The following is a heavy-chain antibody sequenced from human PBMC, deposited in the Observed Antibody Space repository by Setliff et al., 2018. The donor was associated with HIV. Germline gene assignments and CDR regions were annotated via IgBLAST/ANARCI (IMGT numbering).Heavy chain of an antibody. J-gene: IGHJ4*02. V-gene: IGHV4-39*01. Sequence: KPSETLSLTCTVSGGSINSRSYYWAWIRQPPGKGLEWVASIYFSGTPYYNPSLKNRVTISVDTSKKQFSLKLSSVTAADTAVYYCARRGMWSYETGGNPTATFDYWGQGVLVTVSS. CDR2: IYFSGTP. D-gene: IGHD2-8*02. CDR3: ARRGMWSYETGGNPTATFDY. CDR1: GGSINSRSYY.